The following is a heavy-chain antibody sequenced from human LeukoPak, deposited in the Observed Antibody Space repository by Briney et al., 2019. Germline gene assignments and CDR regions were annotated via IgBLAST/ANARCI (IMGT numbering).Heavy chain of an antibody. Sequence: SETLSLTCAVSGGSISSINSWSWVRQPPGKGLEWIGEIHHSGSTNYNPSLKSRVTISVDKSKNQFSLKLSSVTAADTAVYYCARAQSKRDTAMAPFDYWGQGTLVTVSS. V-gene: IGHV4-4*02. J-gene: IGHJ4*02. CDR1: GGSISSINS. CDR2: IHHSGST. D-gene: IGHD5-18*01. CDR3: ARAQSKRDTAMAPFDY.